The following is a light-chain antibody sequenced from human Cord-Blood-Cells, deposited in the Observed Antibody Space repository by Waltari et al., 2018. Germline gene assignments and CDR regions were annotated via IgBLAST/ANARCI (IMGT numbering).Light chain of an antibody. CDR3: QSYDSSLSGSV. V-gene: IGLV1-40*01. CDR1: SSTIGAGYD. J-gene: IGLJ2*01. CDR2: GNS. Sequence: QSVLTQPPSVSGAPGPRVTISCPGSSSTIGAGYDVHWYQQLPGPAPKLLIYGNSNRPSGVPDRFSGSKSGTSASLAITGLQAEDEADYYCQSYDSSLSGSVFGGGTKLTVL.